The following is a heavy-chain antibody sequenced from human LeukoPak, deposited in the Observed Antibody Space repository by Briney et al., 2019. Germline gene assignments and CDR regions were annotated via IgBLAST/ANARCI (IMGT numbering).Heavy chain of an antibody. Sequence: SETLSLTCTVSGGSISSYYWSWIRQPPGKGLEWIGYIYYSGSTNYHPSLNSRVTISVDTSKNQFSLKLSSVTAADTAVYYCASSQVEMATIEPMDVWGQGTTVTVSS. J-gene: IGHJ6*02. CDR3: ASSQVEMATIEPMDV. D-gene: IGHD5-24*01. V-gene: IGHV4-59*08. CDR2: IYYSGST. CDR1: GGSISSYY.